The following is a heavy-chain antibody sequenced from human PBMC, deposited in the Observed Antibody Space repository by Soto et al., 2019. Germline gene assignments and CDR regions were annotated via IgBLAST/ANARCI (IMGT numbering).Heavy chain of an antibody. V-gene: IGHV3-33*01. CDR2: IWYDGSNK. Sequence: GGSLRLSCAASGFTFSSYGMHWVRQAPGKGLEWVAVIWYDGSNKYYADSVKGRFTISRDNSKNTLYLQMNSLRAEDTAVYYCARDSSNIPYYFDYWGQGTLVTVSS. J-gene: IGHJ4*02. D-gene: IGHD2-2*02. CDR1: GFTFSSYG. CDR3: ARDSSNIPYYFDY.